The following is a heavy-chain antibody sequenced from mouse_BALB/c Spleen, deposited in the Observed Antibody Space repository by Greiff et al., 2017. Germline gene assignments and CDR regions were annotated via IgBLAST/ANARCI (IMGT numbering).Heavy chain of an antibody. V-gene: IGHV1-14*01. D-gene: IGHD2-3*01. CDR1: GYTFTSYV. J-gene: IGHJ3*01. Sequence: EVQLQQSGPELVKPGASVKMSCKASGYTFTSYVMHWVKQKPGQGLEWIGYINPYNDGTKYNEKFKGKATLTSDKSSSTAYMELSSLTSEDSAVYYCARGRDGYYDPFAYWGQGTLVTVSA. CDR2: INPYNDGT. CDR3: ARGRDGYYDPFAY.